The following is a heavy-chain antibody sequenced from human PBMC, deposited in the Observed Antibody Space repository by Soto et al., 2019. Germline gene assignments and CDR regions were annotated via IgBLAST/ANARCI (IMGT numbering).Heavy chain of an antibody. CDR3: ESADDDYGDYLGY. CDR2: ISGSGTGT. Sequence: XVSLGLSFAASGFTFSSYAVSWVRQAPGKGLEWVSAISGSGTGTYYADSVKGRFTISRDNSKNTLYLQMNSLRAEDTAVYYCESADDDYGDYLGYWGQGTLVTVSS. J-gene: IGHJ4*02. D-gene: IGHD4-17*01. V-gene: IGHV3-23*01. CDR1: GFTFSSYA.